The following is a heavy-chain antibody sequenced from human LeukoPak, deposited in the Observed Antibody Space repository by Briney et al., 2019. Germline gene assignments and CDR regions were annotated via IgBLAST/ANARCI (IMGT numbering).Heavy chain of an antibody. CDR3: AKDRPFGFDY. D-gene: IGHD3-10*01. Sequence: GGSLRLSCAASGFTFDDYAMHWVRQAPGKGLEWVSGISWNSGSIGYADSVKGRFTISRDNAKNSLYLQINSLSAEDTALYYCAKDRPFGFDYWGQGTLVTVSS. J-gene: IGHJ4*02. CDR2: ISWNSGSI. CDR1: GFTFDDYA. V-gene: IGHV3-9*01.